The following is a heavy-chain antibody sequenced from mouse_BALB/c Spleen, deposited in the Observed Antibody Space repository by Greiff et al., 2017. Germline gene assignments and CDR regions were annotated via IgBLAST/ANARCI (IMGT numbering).Heavy chain of an antibody. CDR3: ARSGRYDPFDY. CDR2: IDPSDSET. CDR1: GYTFTSYW. V-gene: IGHV1-69*02. D-gene: IGHD2-14*01. Sequence: QVQLQQPGAELVKPGAPVKLSCKASGYTFTSYWMNWVKQRPGRGLEWIGRIDPSDSETHYNQKFKDKATLTVDKSSSTAYIQLSSLTSEDSAVYYCARSGRYDPFDYWGQGTTLTVSS. J-gene: IGHJ2*01.